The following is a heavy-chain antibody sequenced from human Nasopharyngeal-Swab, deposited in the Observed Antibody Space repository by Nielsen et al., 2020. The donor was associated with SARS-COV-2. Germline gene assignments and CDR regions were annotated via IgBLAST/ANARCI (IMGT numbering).Heavy chain of an antibody. CDR2: IYYSGST. J-gene: IGHJ4*02. V-gene: IGHV4-39*01. Sequence: SETLSLTCTVSGFSISSSSYYWGWIRQPPGKVLEWLGSIYYSGSTYYNPSLKSRVTISVDTSKNQFSLKLSAVTAADTDVYYCAKSGSYQTIYVDYWGKGTLVTVSS. CDR1: GFSISSSSYY. CDR3: AKSGSYQTIYVDY. D-gene: IGHD1-26*01.